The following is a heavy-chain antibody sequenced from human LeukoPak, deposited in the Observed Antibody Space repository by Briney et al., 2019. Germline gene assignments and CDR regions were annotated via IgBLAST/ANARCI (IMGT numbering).Heavy chain of an antibody. CDR3: ARQGSGWLQVDY. J-gene: IGHJ4*02. Sequence: SETLSLTRTVPGGSISSYHWSWIPQPPRKGLEWIGYIYYSGSTNYNPSLKSRVTISVDTSKNQFSLKLSSVTAADTAVYYCARQGSGWLQVDYWGQGTLVTVSS. CDR1: GGSISSYH. D-gene: IGHD5-24*01. V-gene: IGHV4-59*08. CDR2: IYYSGST.